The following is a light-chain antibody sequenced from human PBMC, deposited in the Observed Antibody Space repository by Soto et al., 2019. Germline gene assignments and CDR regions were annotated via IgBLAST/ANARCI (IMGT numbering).Light chain of an antibody. J-gene: IGKJ1*01. CDR2: GAS. Sequence: EIVMTQSPATLSVSQGERATLSCRASQSVSSYLAWYQQKPGQAPRLLIYGASTRATGIPARFSGSGSGTEFTLTISRLQSEDFAVYYCQQYNNWPPWTFGQGTKVEIK. V-gene: IGKV3-15*01. CDR1: QSVSSY. CDR3: QQYNNWPPWT.